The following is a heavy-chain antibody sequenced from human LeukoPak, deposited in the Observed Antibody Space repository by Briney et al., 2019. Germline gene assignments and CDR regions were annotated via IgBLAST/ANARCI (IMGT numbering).Heavy chain of an antibody. CDR3: ARALGYCSGGSCYLDY. Sequence: GGSLRLSCAASGFTFSSYWMSWVRQAPGKGLEWVANIKQDGSEKYYVDSVKGRFTISRDNAKNSLYLQMNSLRAEDTAVYYCARALGYCSGGSCYLDYWGQGTLVTVSS. D-gene: IGHD2-15*01. J-gene: IGHJ4*02. CDR2: IKQDGSEK. CDR1: GFTFSSYW. V-gene: IGHV3-7*01.